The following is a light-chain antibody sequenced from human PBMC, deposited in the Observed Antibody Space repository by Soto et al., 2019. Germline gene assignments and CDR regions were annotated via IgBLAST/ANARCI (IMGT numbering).Light chain of an antibody. CDR3: CSYAGSYYV. Sequence: QSALTRPRSVSGSPGKSVTISGTGTSSDVGGYNYVSWYQQHPGKAPKLMIYDVSKRPSGVPDRFSGSKSGNTASLTISGLQAEDAADYYCCSYAGSYYVFGTGTKLTVL. CDR1: SSDVGGYNY. V-gene: IGLV2-11*01. CDR2: DVS. J-gene: IGLJ1*01.